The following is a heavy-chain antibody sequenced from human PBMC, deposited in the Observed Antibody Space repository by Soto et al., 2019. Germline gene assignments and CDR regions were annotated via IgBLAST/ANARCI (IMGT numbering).Heavy chain of an antibody. Sequence: ASVKVSCKASGGTFSSYAISWVRQAPGQGLEWMGGIIPIFGTANYARKFQGRVTITADESTSTAYMELSSLRSEDTAVYYCAREASGASYYFDYWGQGTLVTVSS. J-gene: IGHJ4*02. CDR3: AREASGASYYFDY. CDR1: GGTFSSYA. V-gene: IGHV1-69*13. D-gene: IGHD5-12*01. CDR2: IIPIFGTA.